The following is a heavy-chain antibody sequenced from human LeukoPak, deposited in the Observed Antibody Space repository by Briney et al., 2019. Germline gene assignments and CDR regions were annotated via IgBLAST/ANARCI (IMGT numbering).Heavy chain of an antibody. CDR2: ISSSSSYI. D-gene: IGHD2-2*01. V-gene: IGHV3-21*01. J-gene: IGHJ5*02. CDR1: GFTFSSYS. Sequence: GGSLRLSCAASGFTFSSYSMNWVRQAPGKGLEWVSSISSSSSYIYYADSVKGRFTISRDNAKSSLYLEMNSLRAEDTAVYYCAKDGGHQLLIGNWFDPWGQGTLVTVSS. CDR3: AKDGGHQLLIGNWFDP.